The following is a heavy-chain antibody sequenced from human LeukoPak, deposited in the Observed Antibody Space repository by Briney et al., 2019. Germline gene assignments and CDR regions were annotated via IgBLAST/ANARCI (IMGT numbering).Heavy chain of an antibody. CDR3: ARGHGSGYTNWFDP. J-gene: IGHJ5*02. Sequence: ASVKVSCKASGYTFSGFYIHWVRQAPGQGLEWMGWINPNSGVTNYAQKLQGRVTITRDTSIDTAYMQLSRLRSDDTAVYYCARGHGSGYTNWFDPWGQGTLATVSS. CDR1: GYTFSGFY. D-gene: IGHD3-10*01. V-gene: IGHV1-2*02. CDR2: INPNSGVT.